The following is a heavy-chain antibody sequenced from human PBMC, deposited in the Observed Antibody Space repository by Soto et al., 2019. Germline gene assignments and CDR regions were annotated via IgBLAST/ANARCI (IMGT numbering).Heavy chain of an antibody. CDR2: ISGSGGST. V-gene: IGHV3-23*01. CDR3: ADWGGGWGDH. Sequence: EVQLLESGGGLVQPGGSLRLSCAASGFTFSSYAMSWVRQAPGKGLGWVSAISGSGGSTYYADSVKGRFTIPRDKSKNTLNQQMKSLRPEDTAVYYCADWGGGWGDHWGQGTLVTVSS. D-gene: IGHD3-16*01. J-gene: IGHJ4*02. CDR1: GFTFSSYA.